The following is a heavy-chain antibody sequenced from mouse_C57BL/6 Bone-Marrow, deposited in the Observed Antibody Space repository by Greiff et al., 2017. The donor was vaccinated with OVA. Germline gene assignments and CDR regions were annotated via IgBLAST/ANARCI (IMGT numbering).Heavy chain of an antibody. CDR3: TKGNYYGKYYYAMDY. J-gene: IGHJ4*01. Sequence: EVKLVESGAELVRPVASVKLSCTASGFNIKDDYMHWVKQRPEQGLEWIGWIDPENGDTEYASKFQGKATITADTSSNTAYLQLSSLTSEDTAVYYYTKGNYYGKYYYAMDYWGQGTSVTVSS. CDR2: IDPENGDT. V-gene: IGHV14-4*01. CDR1: GFNIKDDY. D-gene: IGHD1-1*01.